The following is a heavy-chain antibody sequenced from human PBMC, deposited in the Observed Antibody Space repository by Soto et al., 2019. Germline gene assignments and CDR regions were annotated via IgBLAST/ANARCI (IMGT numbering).Heavy chain of an antibody. J-gene: IGHJ4*02. D-gene: IGHD2-21*02. Sequence: GASVKVSCKASGGTFSSYAISWVRQAPGQGLEWMGGIIPIFGTANYAQKFQGRVTITADESTSTAYMELSSLRSEDTAVYYCARSEAYCGGDCYSYYWGQGTLVTV. V-gene: IGHV1-69*13. CDR1: GGTFSSYA. CDR3: ARSEAYCGGDCYSYY. CDR2: IIPIFGTA.